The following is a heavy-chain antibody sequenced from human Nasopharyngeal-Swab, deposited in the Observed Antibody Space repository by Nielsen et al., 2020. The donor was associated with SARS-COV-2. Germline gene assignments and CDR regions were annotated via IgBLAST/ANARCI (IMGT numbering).Heavy chain of an antibody. CDR3: ARRWELDAFDI. J-gene: IGHJ3*02. CDR1: GYSFTRYS. D-gene: IGHD1-7*01. V-gene: IGHV5-51*01. CDR2: IYPGDSDT. Sequence: GESLKISCTGSGYSFTRYSIGWVRQMPGKGLEWLGIIYPGDSDTRYSPSFQGQVTISADKSISTAYLQWSSLKASDTAMYYCARRWELDAFDIWGQGTMVTVSS.